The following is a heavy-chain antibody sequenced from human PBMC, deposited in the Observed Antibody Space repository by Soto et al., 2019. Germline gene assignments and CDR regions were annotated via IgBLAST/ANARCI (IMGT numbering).Heavy chain of an antibody. CDR3: ALLEGRWIVATIKFDP. CDR2: IIPIFGTA. J-gene: IGHJ5*02. CDR1: GGTFSSYA. D-gene: IGHD5-12*01. Sequence: QVQLVQSGAEVKKPGSSVKVSCKASGGTFSSYAISWVRQAPGQGLEWMGGIIPIFGTANYAQKFQGRVTITADESTSTAYMELSSLRSEDTAVYYCALLEGRWIVATIKFDPWGQGTLVTVSS. V-gene: IGHV1-69*12.